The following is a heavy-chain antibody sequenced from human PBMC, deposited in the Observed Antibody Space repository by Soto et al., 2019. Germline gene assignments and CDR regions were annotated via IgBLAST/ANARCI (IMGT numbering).Heavy chain of an antibody. J-gene: IGHJ3*01. CDR1: GFTFDYYW. CDR3: ARGDRGGFDL. CDR2: VHSDGTTT. V-gene: IGHV3-74*01. Sequence: EVQLVESGGGLVQPGESLRLSCAASGFTFDYYWMHWVRQAPGKGLVWVSRVHSDGTTTTYADSVKGRFTISRDNARNTVSRQMGSLRAEDTAIYYCARGDRGGFDLWGHGTVVPVSS. D-gene: IGHD3-16*01.